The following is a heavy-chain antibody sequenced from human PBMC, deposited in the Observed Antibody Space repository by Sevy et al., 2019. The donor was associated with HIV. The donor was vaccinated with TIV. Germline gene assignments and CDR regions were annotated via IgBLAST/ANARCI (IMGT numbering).Heavy chain of an antibody. V-gene: IGHV3-15*01. Sequence: GGSLRLSCAASGFTFNDAWMTWVRQAPGKGLEWVGRIKSKSDGETTDYAAPVKGRFIISRDDSEDMLYLQMNSLKTEDTAVFYCTTSRWVTGMDVWGQGTTVTVSS. D-gene: IGHD4-4*01. CDR1: GFTFNDAW. CDR2: IKSKSDGETT. J-gene: IGHJ6*02. CDR3: TTSRWVTGMDV.